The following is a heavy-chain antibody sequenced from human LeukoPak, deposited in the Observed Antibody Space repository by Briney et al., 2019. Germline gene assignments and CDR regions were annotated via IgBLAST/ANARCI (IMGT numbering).Heavy chain of an antibody. CDR3: AKSGGGGWLNWFDS. Sequence: PGGSLRLSCAASGFTFSSYEMNWVRQAPGKGLEWVSYISSSGSTIYYADSVKGRFIVSRDNSKNTLYVQMNSLRADDTAVYYCAKSGGGGWLNWFDSWGQGTLVTVSS. V-gene: IGHV3-48*03. CDR2: ISSSGSTI. CDR1: GFTFSSYE. J-gene: IGHJ5*01. D-gene: IGHD6-19*01.